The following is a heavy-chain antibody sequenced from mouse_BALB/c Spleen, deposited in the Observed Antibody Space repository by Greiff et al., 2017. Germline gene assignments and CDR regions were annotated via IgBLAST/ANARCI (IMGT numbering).Heavy chain of an antibody. CDR3: VRDREENAMDY. CDR1: GFSLTSYD. V-gene: IGHV2-9-2*01. CDR2: IWTGGGT. J-gene: IGHJ4*01. Sequence: QLKESGPGLVAPSQSLSITCTVSGFSLTSYDISWIRQPPGKGLEWLGVIWTGGGTNYNSAFMSRLSISKDNSKSQVFLKMNSLQTDDTAIYYCVRDREENAMDYWGQGTSVTVSS.